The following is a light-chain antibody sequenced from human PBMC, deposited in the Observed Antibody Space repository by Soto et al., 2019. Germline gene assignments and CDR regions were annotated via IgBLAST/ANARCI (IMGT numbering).Light chain of an antibody. CDR1: QYVSNY. V-gene: IGKV3-11*01. J-gene: IGKJ2*01. Sequence: EIVLTQSPATLSFSPGERATLSCMASQYVSNYLAGYQQKPGQAPRLLIYDASNRATGIPARFSGSWSGTDFTLTISSLEPEDFAIYYWQQRSNWPPMYTFGQGRKLEIK. CDR3: QQRSNWPPMYT. CDR2: DAS.